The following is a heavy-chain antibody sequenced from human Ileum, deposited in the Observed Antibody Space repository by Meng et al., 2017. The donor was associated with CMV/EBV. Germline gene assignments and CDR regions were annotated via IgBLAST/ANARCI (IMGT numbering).Heavy chain of an antibody. Sequence: GGSLRLSCAASGFAFSNYGMHWVRQAPGKGLEWVAVISDNGRNKYHSDSVKGRFAISRDNSENTLFLQMNSLKDEDTADYFCARQTNSYEPLWGSYRYMEYWGQGALVTVSS. CDR3: ARQTNSYEPLWGSYRYMEY. CDR2: ISDNGRNK. D-gene: IGHD3-16*02. J-gene: IGHJ4*02. V-gene: IGHV3-30*03. CDR1: GFAFSNYG.